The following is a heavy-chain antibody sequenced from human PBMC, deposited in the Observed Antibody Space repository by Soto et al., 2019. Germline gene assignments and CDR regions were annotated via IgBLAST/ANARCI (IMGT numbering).Heavy chain of an antibody. CDR3: ARGGQVRGGLDV. CDR2: IYSGGST. D-gene: IGHD2-15*01. Sequence: GGSLRLSCAASGFTVSSHKMTWVCQAPGKGLEWVSFIYSGGSTYYGDSVKGRFTISRDNSKNTVYLEMNGLRAEDTAVYYCARGGQVRGGLDVWGQGTTVTVSS. J-gene: IGHJ6*02. CDR1: GFTVSSHK. V-gene: IGHV3-53*01.